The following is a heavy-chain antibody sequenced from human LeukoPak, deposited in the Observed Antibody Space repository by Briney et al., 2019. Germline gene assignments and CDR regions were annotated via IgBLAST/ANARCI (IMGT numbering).Heavy chain of an antibody. V-gene: IGHV4-4*09. J-gene: IGHJ3*02. D-gene: IGHD2-2*01. CDR3: ARQKCTSTSCLTKNTFDI. Sequence: SETLSLTCTVSGSISSYYWSWIRQPPGKGLEWIGYIYTSGSTNYNPSLKSRVTISVDTSKNQFSLDLSSVTAADTAVYYCARQKCTSTSCLTKNTFDIWGQGTMVTVSS. CDR1: GSISSYY. CDR2: IYTSGST.